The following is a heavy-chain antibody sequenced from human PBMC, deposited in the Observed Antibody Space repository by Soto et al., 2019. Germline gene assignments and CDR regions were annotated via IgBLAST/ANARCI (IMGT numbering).Heavy chain of an antibody. CDR2: IYYSGST. V-gene: IGHV4-59*01. Sequence: LSLTCTVSGGSISSYYWSWIRQPPGKGLEWIGYIYYSGSTNYNPSLKSRVTISVDTSKNQFSLKLSSVTAADTAVYYCARALSMYYDFWSGYYFFDPWGQGTLVTVSS. J-gene: IGHJ5*02. D-gene: IGHD3-3*01. CDR3: ARALSMYYDFWSGYYFFDP. CDR1: GGSISSYY.